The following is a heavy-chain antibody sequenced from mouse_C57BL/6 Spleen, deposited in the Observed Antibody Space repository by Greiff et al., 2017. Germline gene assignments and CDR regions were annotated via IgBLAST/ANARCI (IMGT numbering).Heavy chain of an antibody. CDR1: CYSITSGYY. CDR3: ARGIDYDEGYYFDY. J-gene: IGHJ2*01. CDR2: ISYDGSN. Sequence: ESGPGLVKPSQSLSLTCSVTCYSITSGYYWNWIRQFPGNKLEWMGYISYDGSNNYNPSLKNRISITRDTSKNQFFLKLNSVTTEDTATYYCARGIDYDEGYYFDYWGQGTTLTVSS. V-gene: IGHV3-6*01. D-gene: IGHD2-4*01.